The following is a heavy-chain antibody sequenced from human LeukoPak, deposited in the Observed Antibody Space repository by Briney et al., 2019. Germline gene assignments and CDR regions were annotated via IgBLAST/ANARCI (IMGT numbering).Heavy chain of an antibody. CDR2: MNPNSGNS. Sequence: ASVKVSCKASGYTFTTYDINWVRQATGQGLEWMGWMNPNSGNSDYAQKFQGRVTISRNTSISTAYMELSSLKSEDTAVYYCARTDTWGYYYMDVWGKGTTVTVSS. CDR3: ARTDTWGYYYMDV. D-gene: IGHD5-18*01. J-gene: IGHJ6*03. V-gene: IGHV1-8*03. CDR1: GYTFTTYD.